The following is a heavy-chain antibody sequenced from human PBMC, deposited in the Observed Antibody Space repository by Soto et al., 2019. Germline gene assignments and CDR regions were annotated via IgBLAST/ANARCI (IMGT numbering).Heavy chain of an antibody. CDR1: GYTFTGYY. CDR3: ARERSITMVRGVTSRNWFDP. V-gene: IGHV1-2*02. Sequence: ASVKVSCKASGYTFTGYYMHWVRQAPGQGLEWMGWINPNSGGTNYAQKFQGRVTMTRDTSISTAYMELSRLRSDDTAVYYCARERSITMVRGVTSRNWFDPWGKGTLVTVSS. J-gene: IGHJ5*02. D-gene: IGHD3-10*01. CDR2: INPNSGGT.